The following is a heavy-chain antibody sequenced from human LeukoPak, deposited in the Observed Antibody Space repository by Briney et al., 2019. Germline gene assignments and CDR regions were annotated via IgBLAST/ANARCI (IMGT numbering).Heavy chain of an antibody. Sequence: GGSLRLSCAASGFTFSSYAMHWVRQAPGKGLEWVAVISYDGSNKYYADSVKGRFTISRDNSKNTLYLQMNSLRAEDTAVYYCAKDSVGATGGIDYWGQGTLVTVSS. V-gene: IGHV3-30-3*01. D-gene: IGHD1-26*01. J-gene: IGHJ4*02. CDR3: AKDSVGATGGIDY. CDR2: ISYDGSNK. CDR1: GFTFSSYA.